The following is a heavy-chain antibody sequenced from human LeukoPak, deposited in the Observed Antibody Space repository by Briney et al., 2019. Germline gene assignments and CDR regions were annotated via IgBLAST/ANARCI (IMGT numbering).Heavy chain of an antibody. Sequence: SETLSLTCAVYGGSFSGYYWSWIRQPPGKGLEWIGEINHSGSTNYNPSLKSRVTISVDTSKNQFSLKLSSVTAADTAVYYCAREVATRSRSSGPGTYYFDYWGQGTLVTVSS. V-gene: IGHV4-34*01. J-gene: IGHJ4*02. CDR3: AREVATRSRSSGPGTYYFDY. CDR1: GGSFSGYY. D-gene: IGHD5-12*01. CDR2: INHSGST.